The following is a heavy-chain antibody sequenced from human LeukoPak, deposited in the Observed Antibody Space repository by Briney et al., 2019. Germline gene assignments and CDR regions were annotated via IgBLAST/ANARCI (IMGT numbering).Heavy chain of an antibody. CDR3: AKDGVYCSGSRCYSSFGKSFQR. D-gene: IGHD2-15*01. V-gene: IGHV3-23*01. Sequence: GGSLRLSSAASGFTFRSYAMSWGRQAPGKGLEWVSAISSSGGTTYSADSVKGRFTISRDNSKNTLYLKMNSLIAEDTGADNCAKDGVYCSGSRCYSSFGKSFQRWGQGTVVIVSS. CDR1: GFTFRSYA. CDR2: ISSSGGTT. J-gene: IGHJ1*01.